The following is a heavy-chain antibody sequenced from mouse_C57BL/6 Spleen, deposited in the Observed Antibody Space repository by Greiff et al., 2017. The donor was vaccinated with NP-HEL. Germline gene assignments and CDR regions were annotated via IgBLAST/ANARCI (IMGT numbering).Heavy chain of an antibody. V-gene: IGHV6-3*01. CDR3: TAWGNYAFDY. CDR2: IRLKSDNYAT. Sequence: EVMLVESGGGLVQPGGSMKLSCVASGFTFSNYWLNWVRQSPEKGLELVAQIRLKSDNYATHYAESVKGRFTISRDDSKSSVYLQMNNLRAEDTGIYYCTAWGNYAFDYWGQGTTLTVSS. D-gene: IGHD2-1*01. J-gene: IGHJ2*01. CDR1: GFTFSNYW.